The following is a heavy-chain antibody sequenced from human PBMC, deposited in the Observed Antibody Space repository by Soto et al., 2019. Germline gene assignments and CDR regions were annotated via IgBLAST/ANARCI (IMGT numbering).Heavy chain of an antibody. CDR2: INHSGST. D-gene: IGHD4-17*01. V-gene: IGHV4-34*01. Sequence: QVQLQQWGAGLLKPSETLSLTCAVYGGSFSGYYWSWIRQPPGKGLEWIGEINHSGSTNYNPSLKSRVTISVDTSKNQFSPKLSSVTAADTAVYYCARGRPVTAFDYWGQGTLVTVSS. J-gene: IGHJ4*02. CDR3: ARGRPVTAFDY. CDR1: GGSFSGYY.